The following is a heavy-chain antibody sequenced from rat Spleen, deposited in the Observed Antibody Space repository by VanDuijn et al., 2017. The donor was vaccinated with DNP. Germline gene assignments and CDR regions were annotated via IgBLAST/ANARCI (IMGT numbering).Heavy chain of an antibody. CDR2: IGTGGTT. CDR3: ARDGQWDYLDY. CDR1: GFSLASYT. D-gene: IGHD1-1*01. V-gene: IGHV2-30*01. J-gene: IGHJ2*01. Sequence: QVQLKESGPGLVQPSQTLSLTCTVSGFSLASYTVSWVRQPSGKGLEWMGIIGTGGTTHISSIFKSRVSISRDTSKSQVFLKVNSLQTEDTATYYCARDGQWDYLDYWGQGVMVTVAS.